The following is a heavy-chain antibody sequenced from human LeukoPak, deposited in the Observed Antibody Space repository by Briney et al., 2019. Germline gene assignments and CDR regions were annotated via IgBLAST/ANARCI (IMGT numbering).Heavy chain of an antibody. CDR3: ARDSGSSSWYYYYYGMDV. CDR2: IWYDGSNK. D-gene: IGHD6-13*01. CDR1: GFTFSSYG. V-gene: IGHV3-33*01. Sequence: GRSLRLSCAASGFTFSSYGMHRVRQAPGKGLEWVAVIWYDGSNKYYADSVKGRFTISRDNSKNTLYLQMNSLRAEDTAVYYCARDSGSSSWYYYYYGMDVWGQGTTVTVSS. J-gene: IGHJ6*02.